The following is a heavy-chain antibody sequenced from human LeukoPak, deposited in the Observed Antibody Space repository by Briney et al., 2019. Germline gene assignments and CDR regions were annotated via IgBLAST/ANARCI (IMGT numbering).Heavy chain of an antibody. CDR3: ARGSETYYYDSSGYYPFDY. J-gene: IGHJ4*02. D-gene: IGHD3-22*01. Sequence: PGGSLRLSCAASGFTFSIYAMHWVRQAPGRGLEWVAVVSGDGNGKFYVDSVKGRFAISRDNSRNTLYLQMISLRAEDTAVYYCARGSETYYYDSSGYYPFDYWGQGTLVTVSS. V-gene: IGHV3-30*03. CDR2: VSGDGNGK. CDR1: GFTFSIYA.